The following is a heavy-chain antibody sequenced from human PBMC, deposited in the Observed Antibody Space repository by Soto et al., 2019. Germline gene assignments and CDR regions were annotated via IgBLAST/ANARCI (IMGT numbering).Heavy chain of an antibody. D-gene: IGHD1-26*01. Sequence: QVQLVQSGAEVKKPGASVKVSCKASGYTFPSYGISWVRQAPGQGLEWMGWISAYNGNTKYAQKLQGRVTMTTDTSTSTAYMELRSLSSDDTAVYYWARDLGGCYYAPGDYWGQGTLVTVSS. CDR3: ARDLGGCYYAPGDY. CDR2: ISAYNGNT. CDR1: GYTFPSYG. V-gene: IGHV1-18*01. J-gene: IGHJ4*02.